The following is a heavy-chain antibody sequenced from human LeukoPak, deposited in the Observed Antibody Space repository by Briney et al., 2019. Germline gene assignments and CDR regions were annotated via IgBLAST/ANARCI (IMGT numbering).Heavy chain of an antibody. J-gene: IGHJ4*02. CDR2: VSYDGNDK. D-gene: IGHD5-24*01. Sequence: ARSLSLSCVASGFTFTRYAMHWVRQAPGKGLEWVTVVSYDGNDKYYADSVKGRFTISRDNSKNTVYLQMNSLRAEDTAVYYCARDDALATDGFDSWGQGTLVTVSS. V-gene: IGHV3-30*04. CDR1: GFTFTRYA. CDR3: ARDDALATDGFDS.